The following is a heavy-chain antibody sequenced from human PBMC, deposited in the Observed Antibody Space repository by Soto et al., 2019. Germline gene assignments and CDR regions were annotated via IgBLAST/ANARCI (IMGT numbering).Heavy chain of an antibody. CDR3: ARATVAGTSWFDT. CDR1: GFSFSSYS. V-gene: IGHV3-21*01. D-gene: IGHD6-13*01. J-gene: IGHJ5*02. CDR2: ISGGGSYI. Sequence: GGSLRLSCAASGFSFSSYSINWVRQAPGKRLEWVSAISGGGSYIYYADSVRGRFTISRDNAKKSVHLQMNSLRAEDTAVYYCARATVAGTSWFDTWGQGTLVTVSS.